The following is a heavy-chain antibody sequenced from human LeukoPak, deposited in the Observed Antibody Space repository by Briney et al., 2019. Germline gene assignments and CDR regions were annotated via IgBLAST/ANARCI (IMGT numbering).Heavy chain of an antibody. CDR3: ASRYCSGGSCYFDY. J-gene: IGHJ4*02. CDR2: ISSSGSTI. Sequence: GGSLRLSCAASGFTFSDYYMSWIRQAPGKGLEWVSYISSSGSTIYYADSVKGRLTISRDNAKNSLYLQINSLRAEDTAVYYCASRYCSGGSCYFDYWGQGTLVTVSS. V-gene: IGHV3-11*04. CDR1: GFTFSDYY. D-gene: IGHD2-15*01.